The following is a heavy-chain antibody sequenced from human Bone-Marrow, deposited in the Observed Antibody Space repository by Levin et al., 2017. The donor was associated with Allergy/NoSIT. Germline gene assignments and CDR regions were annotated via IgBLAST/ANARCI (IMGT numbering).Heavy chain of an antibody. Sequence: KISCKASGGTFSSYAISWVRQAPGQGLEWMGGIIPIFGTANYAQKFQGRVTITADKSTSTAYMELSSLRSEDTAVYYCARAHSSSWYADHGWFDPWGQGTLVTVSS. V-gene: IGHV1-69*06. CDR3: ARAHSSSWYADHGWFDP. CDR2: IIPIFGTA. J-gene: IGHJ5*02. D-gene: IGHD6-13*01. CDR1: GGTFSSYA.